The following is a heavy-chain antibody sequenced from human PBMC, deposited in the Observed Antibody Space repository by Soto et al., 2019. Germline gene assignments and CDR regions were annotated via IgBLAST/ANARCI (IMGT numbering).Heavy chain of an antibody. CDR3: AVSRDGYSMDV. Sequence: QVQLQESGPGLVKPSQTLSLTCSVSGGSISSGGYYWSGIRQHPGKGLEWIGYIYYSGSTYYNPSLKSRVTISVDTSKDQFSLKLSSVTAADTAVYYCAVSRDGYSMDVWGQGTTVTVSS. V-gene: IGHV4-31*03. D-gene: IGHD2-2*01. CDR2: IYYSGST. CDR1: GGSISSGGYY. J-gene: IGHJ6*02.